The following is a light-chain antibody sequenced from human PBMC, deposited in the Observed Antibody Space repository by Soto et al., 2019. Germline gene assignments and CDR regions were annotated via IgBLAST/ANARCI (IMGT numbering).Light chain of an antibody. CDR3: QKYNNWPIT. Sequence: EIVLTQSPGTLSLSPVERSTVSCRASQSIGSNLAWYQQKPGQSPRLLIYGASTRATGLPARFSGSGSGTEFTLTISSLQSEDFALYYCQKYNNWPITFGQGTRLEIK. CDR1: QSIGSN. CDR2: GAS. V-gene: IGKV3-15*01. J-gene: IGKJ5*01.